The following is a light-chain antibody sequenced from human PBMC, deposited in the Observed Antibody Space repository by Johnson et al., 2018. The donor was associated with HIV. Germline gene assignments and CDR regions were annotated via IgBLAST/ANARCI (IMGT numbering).Light chain of an antibody. CDR1: SSNIGKNY. Sequence: QSVLTQPPSVSAAPGQKVTISCSGSSSNIGKNYVSCYQQLPGTAPKVLIYENNKRPSGIPDRFSGSKSGTSATLAITRLQTGDEADYYCGTWDISLSAGGVFGPGTKVTVL. CDR2: ENN. J-gene: IGLJ1*01. CDR3: GTWDISLSAGGV. V-gene: IGLV1-51*02.